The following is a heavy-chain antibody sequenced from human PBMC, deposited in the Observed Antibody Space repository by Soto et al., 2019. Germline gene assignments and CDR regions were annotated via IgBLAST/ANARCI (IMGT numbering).Heavy chain of an antibody. CDR1: GYTLTELS. Sequence: ASVKVSCKVSGYTLTELSMHWVRQAPGKGLEWMGGFDPEDGETIYAQKFQGRVTMTEDTSTDTAYMELSSLRSEDTAVYYCATYSPTVAGKGWFDPWGQGTLVTVSS. CDR2: FDPEDGET. CDR3: ATYSPTVAGKGWFDP. V-gene: IGHV1-24*01. J-gene: IGHJ5*02. D-gene: IGHD6-19*01.